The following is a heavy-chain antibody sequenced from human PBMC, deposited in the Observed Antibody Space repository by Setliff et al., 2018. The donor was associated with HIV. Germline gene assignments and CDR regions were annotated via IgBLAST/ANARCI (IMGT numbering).Heavy chain of an antibody. CDR1: GYTFSDYY. Sequence: ASVKVSCKASGYTFSDYYVHWVRQAPGQGLEWMGWINGNSGAAHYAQKFQGRVTMTRDTSTNTAYMELTRLRSDDTAVYSCARGGNDYGPGTWTLDYWGQGTLVTVSS. V-gene: IGHV1-2*02. J-gene: IGHJ4*02. CDR2: INGNSGAA. CDR3: ARGGNDYGPGTWTLDY. D-gene: IGHD3-10*01.